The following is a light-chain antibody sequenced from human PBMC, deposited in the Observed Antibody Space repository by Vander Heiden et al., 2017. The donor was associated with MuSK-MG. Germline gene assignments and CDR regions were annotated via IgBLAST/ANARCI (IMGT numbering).Light chain of an antibody. Sequence: DIQMTQSPSSLSASVGDRVTITCRASQSISSYLNWYQQKPGKAPELLIYAASTLQSGVPSRFSGSGSGTDFTLTISRLQPEDFATYYCQQSDNTPITFGGGTKVHIK. CDR1: QSISSY. J-gene: IGKJ4*01. CDR2: AAS. CDR3: QQSDNTPIT. V-gene: IGKV1-39*01.